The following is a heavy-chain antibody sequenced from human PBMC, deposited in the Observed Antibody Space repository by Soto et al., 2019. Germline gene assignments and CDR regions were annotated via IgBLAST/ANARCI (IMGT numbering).Heavy chain of an antibody. Sequence: VQLLESGGGLVQPGGSLRLSCAASGFTFRNYAMTWARQAPGKGLEWGSSLLRSGSSAYYADSVRGRFTISSDTSANSLYLQMDNLRAEDTAIYYCAKDAISGDGIWLMDSWGQGTVVTVSS. J-gene: IGHJ5*02. CDR3: AKDAISGDGIWLMDS. V-gene: IGHV3-23*01. CDR1: GFTFRNYA. D-gene: IGHD4-17*01. CDR2: LLRSGSSA.